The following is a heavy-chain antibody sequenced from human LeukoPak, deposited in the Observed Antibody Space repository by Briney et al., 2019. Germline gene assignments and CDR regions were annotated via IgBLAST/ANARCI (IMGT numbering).Heavy chain of an antibody. CDR2: ISSGSSYI. CDR1: GFSFSNYA. V-gene: IGHV3-21*01. Sequence: GGSLRLSRAPSGFSFSNYAFHWVPQAPGKGLEWVSSISSGSSYIYYADSVKGRFTISRDNAKNSLYLQINSLRAEDTGVYYCARVPPRIRVGTFDIWGQGTMVTVSS. J-gene: IGHJ3*02. D-gene: IGHD5-24*01. CDR3: ARVPPRIRVGTFDI.